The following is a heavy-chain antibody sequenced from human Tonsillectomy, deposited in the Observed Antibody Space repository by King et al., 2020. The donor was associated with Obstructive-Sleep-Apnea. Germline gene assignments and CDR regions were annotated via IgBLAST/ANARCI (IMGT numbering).Heavy chain of an antibody. CDR3: AKAQGGYGGDYWYFDL. Sequence: VQLVESGGGVVQPGRSLRLSCAASGFSFSSYGMHWVRQAPGKGLEWVAVISYDGDNNYYADSVKGRFTISRDNSKNTLDLQMNSLRVEDTAVYYCAKAQGGYGGDYWYFDLWGRGTLVTVSS. J-gene: IGHJ2*01. CDR2: ISYDGDNN. V-gene: IGHV3-30*18. CDR1: GFSFSSYG. D-gene: IGHD3-10*01.